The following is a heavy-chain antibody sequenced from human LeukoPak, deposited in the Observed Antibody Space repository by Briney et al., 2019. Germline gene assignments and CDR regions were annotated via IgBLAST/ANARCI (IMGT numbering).Heavy chain of an antibody. CDR1: GFTFDDYA. CDR2: ISWNSGSI. J-gene: IGHJ3*02. D-gene: IGHD3-10*01. Sequence: PGGSLRLSCAASGFTFDDYAMHWVRQAPGKGLEWVSGISWNSGSIGYADSVKGRFTISRDNAKNSLYLQMNSLRAEDTALYYCAKETLWFGYAFDIWGQGTMVTVSS. V-gene: IGHV3-9*01. CDR3: AKETLWFGYAFDI.